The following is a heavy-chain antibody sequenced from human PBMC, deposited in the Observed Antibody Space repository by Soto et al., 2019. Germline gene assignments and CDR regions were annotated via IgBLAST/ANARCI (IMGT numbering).Heavy chain of an antibody. CDR2: IYYSGST. J-gene: IGHJ4*02. CDR1: GGSISSYY. D-gene: IGHD6-19*01. Sequence: ASETLSLTCTVSGGSISSYYWSWIRQPPGKGLEWIGYIYYSGSTNYNPSLKSRVTISVDTSKNQFSLKLSSVTAADTAVYYCARTGYSSGWYGYWDYWGQGTLVTVSS. V-gene: IGHV4-59*01. CDR3: ARTGYSSGWYGYWDY.